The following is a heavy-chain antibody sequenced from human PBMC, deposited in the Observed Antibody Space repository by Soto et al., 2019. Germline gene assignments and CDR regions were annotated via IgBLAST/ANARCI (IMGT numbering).Heavy chain of an antibody. J-gene: IGHJ5*02. V-gene: IGHV4-30-2*06. CDR3: ARDSLTGNWFDP. CDR1: GGSISSGGYS. Sequence: QLQLQESGSRLVKPSQTLSLTCAVSGGSISSGGYSWNWIRQLPGKGLEWIGYIYHSGGTLYNPSLKSRVTISVDKSRNQFSLTLTSVTAADTAVYYCARDSLTGNWFDPWGQGTLVTVSS. D-gene: IGHD2-8*02. CDR2: IYHSGGT.